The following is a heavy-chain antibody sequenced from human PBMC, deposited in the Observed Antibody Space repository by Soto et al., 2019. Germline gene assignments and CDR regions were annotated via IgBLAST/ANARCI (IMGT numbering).Heavy chain of an antibody. Sequence: QVQLQESGPGLVKPSETLSLTCTVSGASISSYYWSWIRQPPGKGLEWIGYIYYSGSTNYNPSLKSRVTISVATSKNHFSLKLNSVTAADTAVYYCARAWGYYLDFWGQGTLVTVSS. D-gene: IGHD3-22*01. CDR3: ARAWGYYLDF. CDR2: IYYSGST. J-gene: IGHJ4*02. CDR1: GASISSYY. V-gene: IGHV4-59*01.